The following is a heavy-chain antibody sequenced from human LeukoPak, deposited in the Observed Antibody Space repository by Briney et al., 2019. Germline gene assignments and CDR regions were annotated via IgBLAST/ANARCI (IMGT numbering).Heavy chain of an antibody. V-gene: IGHV4-39*07. D-gene: IGHD4-17*01. CDR3: ARVLNYGDYDY. CDR1: GGSISSYY. J-gene: IGHJ4*02. CDR2: IYYSGST. Sequence: PSETLSLTCTVSGGSISSYYWGWIRQPPGKGLEWIGSIYYSGSTYYNPSLKSRVTISVDTSKNHFSLKLSSVTAADTAVYYCARVLNYGDYDYWGQGTLVTVSS.